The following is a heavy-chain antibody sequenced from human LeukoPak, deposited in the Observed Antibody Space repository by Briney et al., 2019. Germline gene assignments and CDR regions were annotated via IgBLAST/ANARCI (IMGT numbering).Heavy chain of an antibody. CDR2: IWYDGSNQ. J-gene: IGHJ2*01. CDR3: VRDRSARYFDF. V-gene: IGHV3-33*01. D-gene: IGHD3-3*01. CDR1: GFTFRNHG. Sequence: GGSPRLSCAASGFTFRNHGMSWVRQAPGKGLEWVAIIWYDGSNQYYGDSVKGRFTISRDNSKNMLYLQMNSLRAEDTTLYYCVRDRSARYFDFWGRGTLVTVSS.